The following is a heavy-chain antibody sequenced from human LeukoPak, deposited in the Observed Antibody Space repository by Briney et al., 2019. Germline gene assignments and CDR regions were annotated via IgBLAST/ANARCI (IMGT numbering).Heavy chain of an antibody. J-gene: IGHJ4*02. Sequence: SETLSLTCAVYGGSFSGYYWSWLRQPPGKGLEWIGEINHSGSTNYNPSLKSRVTLSVDTSKNQFSLKLSSVTGGEPGVILRATYSNYDFNYYGQGTLVTVSS. D-gene: IGHD4-11*01. CDR1: GGSFSGYY. CDR3: ATYSNYDFNY. CDR2: INHSGST. V-gene: IGHV4-34*01.